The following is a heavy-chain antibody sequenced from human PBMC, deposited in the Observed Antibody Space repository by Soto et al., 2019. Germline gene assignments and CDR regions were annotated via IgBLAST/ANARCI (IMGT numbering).Heavy chain of an antibody. V-gene: IGHV6-1*01. CDR3: ARIHSSSSSDMDV. D-gene: IGHD6-6*01. J-gene: IGHJ6*02. Sequence: SQNLSLTCAISGDSVSSNSAAWNWIRQSPSRGLEWLGRTYYRSKWYYGYAVSVKSRITIKPDTSKNQFSLQLNSVTPEDTAVYYCARIHSSSSSDMDVWGQGTTVTVSS. CDR1: GDSVSSNSAA. CDR2: TYYRSKWYY.